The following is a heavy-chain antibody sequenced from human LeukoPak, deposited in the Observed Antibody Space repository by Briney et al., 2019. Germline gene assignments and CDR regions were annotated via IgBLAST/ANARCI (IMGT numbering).Heavy chain of an antibody. J-gene: IGHJ4*02. D-gene: IGHD3-22*01. CDR1: GFTFSSYA. Sequence: SGGSLRLSCAASGFTFSSYAMSWVRQAPGKGLEWVSAISGSGGSTYYADSVKGRFTISRDNSKNTLYLQMNSLRAEDTAVYYCAKGGPYYYDSSGYSPLDYWGQGTLVTVSS. CDR3: AKGGPYYYDSSGYSPLDY. V-gene: IGHV3-23*01. CDR2: ISGSGGST.